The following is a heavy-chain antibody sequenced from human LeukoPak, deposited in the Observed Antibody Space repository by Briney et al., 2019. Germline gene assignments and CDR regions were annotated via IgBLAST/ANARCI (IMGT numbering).Heavy chain of an antibody. Sequence: GGSLRLSCAASRFTFSSYVMSWVRQAPGKGLEWVSAISGNGGSTYYADSVKGRFTISRDNSKNTLYLQMNSLRTEDTAVYYCARDSPINFSRAFDVWGHGTMVTVSS. CDR1: RFTFSSYV. CDR2: ISGNGGST. D-gene: IGHD5-24*01. CDR3: ARDSPINFSRAFDV. J-gene: IGHJ3*01. V-gene: IGHV3-23*01.